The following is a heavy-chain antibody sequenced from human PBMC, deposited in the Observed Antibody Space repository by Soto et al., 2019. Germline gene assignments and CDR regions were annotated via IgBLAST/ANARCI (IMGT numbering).Heavy chain of an antibody. D-gene: IGHD6-6*01. J-gene: IGHJ6*02. V-gene: IGHV1-69*01. CDR3: ARDLDSSSRNYGMDV. Sequence: VKVSCKASGGTFSSYAISWVRQAPGQGLEWMGGIIPIFGTANYAQKFQGRVTITADESTSTAYMELSSLRSEDTAVYYCARDLDSSSRNYGMDVWGQGTTVTVSS. CDR1: GGTFSSYA. CDR2: IIPIFGTA.